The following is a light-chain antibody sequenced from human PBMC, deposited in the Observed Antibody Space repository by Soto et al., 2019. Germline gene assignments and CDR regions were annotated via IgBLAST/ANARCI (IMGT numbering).Light chain of an antibody. CDR1: RSVTSRY. CDR3: QQYCYSPYT. Sequence: EIVLTQSPGTLSLSPGERATLSCRASRSVTSRYLAWYQQKPGQAPRLLIYGTSSRATGIPDRFSGSGSGTHLTLTISRLEPEDFAVYYCQQYCYSPYTFGQGTDLEIK. J-gene: IGKJ2*01. V-gene: IGKV3-20*01. CDR2: GTS.